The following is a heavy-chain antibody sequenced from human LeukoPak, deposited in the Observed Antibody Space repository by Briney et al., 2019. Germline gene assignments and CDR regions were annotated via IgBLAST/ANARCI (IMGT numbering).Heavy chain of an antibody. Sequence: SETLSLTCTVSGGSISSSNYYWGWIRQPPGKGLEWIGYIFYSGSTNYNPSLKSRVTIPLDTSKNQFSLKLSSVTAADTAVYYCATQARIVGATGYFDYWGQGTLVTVSS. CDR1: GGSISSSNYY. CDR3: ATQARIVGATGYFDY. V-gene: IGHV4-61*05. D-gene: IGHD1-26*01. J-gene: IGHJ4*02. CDR2: IFYSGST.